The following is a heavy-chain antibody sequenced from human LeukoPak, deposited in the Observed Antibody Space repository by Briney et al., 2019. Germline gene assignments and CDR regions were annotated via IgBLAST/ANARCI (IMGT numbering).Heavy chain of an antibody. D-gene: IGHD4-17*01. CDR1: GFTFRSYG. V-gene: IGHV3-30*02. J-gene: IGHJ4*02. CDR2: IRYDGSNK. Sequence: PGGSLRLSCAASGFTFRSYGMHWVRQAPGKGLEWVAFIRYDGSNKYYADSVKGRFTISRDNAKNSLYLQMNSLRAEDTAVYYCARDAPYGDYTGRDYWGQGTRVTVSS. CDR3: ARDAPYGDYTGRDY.